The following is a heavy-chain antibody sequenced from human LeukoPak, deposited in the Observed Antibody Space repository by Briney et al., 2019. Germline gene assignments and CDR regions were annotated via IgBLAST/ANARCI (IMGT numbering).Heavy chain of an antibody. CDR2: VSYDGSSI. Sequence: GGSPRLSCAGSGFTFSTYGMHWVRQAPGKGLEWVAVVSYDGSSIYYADSVKGRFTISRDNSKNTLYLQMNSLRAEDGAMYYCARDGSLPDYWGQGTLLTVSP. CDR3: ARDGSLPDY. CDR1: GFTFSTYG. D-gene: IGHD2-15*01. J-gene: IGHJ4*02. V-gene: IGHV3-30*03.